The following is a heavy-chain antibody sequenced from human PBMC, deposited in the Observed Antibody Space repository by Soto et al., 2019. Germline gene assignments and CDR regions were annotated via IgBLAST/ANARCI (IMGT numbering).Heavy chain of an antibody. CDR1: GGSISSGDYS. Sequence: QVLLQESGPGLVKSSQTLSLTCTVSGGSISSGDYSWSWVRRSPGKGLEWIGHIYNSGLTYSNPPLASRDVIFMDTSRNHVSLSLNSLTAEDTAVYFCARGVTVFGLVSRFWFDPWGQGTVVTVSS. D-gene: IGHD3-3*01. CDR2: IYNSGLT. J-gene: IGHJ5*02. CDR3: ARGVTVFGLVSRFWFDP. V-gene: IGHV4-30-4*01.